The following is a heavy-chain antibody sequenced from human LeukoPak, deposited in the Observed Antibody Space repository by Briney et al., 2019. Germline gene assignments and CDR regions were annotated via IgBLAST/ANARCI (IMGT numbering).Heavy chain of an antibody. J-gene: IGHJ5*02. CDR3: AKVSPPGSSWQQGPNWFDP. V-gene: IGHV3-23*01. D-gene: IGHD6-13*01. CDR1: GFTFSSYA. CDR2: ISGGGGST. Sequence: PGGSLRLSCAASGFTFSSYAMSWVRQAPGKGLGWVSVISGGGGSTYYADSVKGRFTISRDNSKNTLYLQMNSLRAEDTAVYYCAKVSPPGSSWQQGPNWFDPWGQGTLVTVSS.